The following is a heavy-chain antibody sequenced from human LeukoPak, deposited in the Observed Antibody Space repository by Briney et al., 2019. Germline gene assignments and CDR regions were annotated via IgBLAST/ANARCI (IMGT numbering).Heavy chain of an antibody. Sequence: GGSLRLSCAASGFTFSSYGMHWVRQAPGKGLEWVAFIRYDGSNKYYADSVKGRFTISRDNSKNTLYLQMNSLRAEDRAVYYCANSYHDYSNYLPGRALWDAFDIWGQGTMVTVSS. D-gene: IGHD4-11*01. V-gene: IGHV3-30*02. CDR3: ANSYHDYSNYLPGRALWDAFDI. CDR1: GFTFSSYG. CDR2: IRYDGSNK. J-gene: IGHJ3*02.